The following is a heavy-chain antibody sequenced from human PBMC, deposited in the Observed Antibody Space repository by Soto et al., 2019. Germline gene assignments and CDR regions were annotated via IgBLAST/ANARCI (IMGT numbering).Heavy chain of an antibody. V-gene: IGHV4-59*08. CDR3: ARSSGWFSDAFDI. D-gene: IGHD6-19*01. J-gene: IGHJ3*02. CDR2: ISYSGSS. Sequence: QVQLQESGPGLLKPSETLSRTCTVSGGSISSSHWSWMRQPPGKGLEWIGYISYSGSSNYNPSLKSRVIISLDTSKNQFSLKLSSVTAADTAVYYCARSSGWFSDAFDIWGQGTMVTVSS. CDR1: GGSISSSH.